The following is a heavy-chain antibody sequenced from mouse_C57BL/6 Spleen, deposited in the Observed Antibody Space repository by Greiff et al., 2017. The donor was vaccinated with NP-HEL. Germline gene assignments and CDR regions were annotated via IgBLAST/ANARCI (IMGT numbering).Heavy chain of an antibody. CDR2: IHPNSGST. CDR3: AKERNCYSNYVGFAY. V-gene: IGHV1-64*01. J-gene: IGHJ3*01. CDR1: GYTFTSYW. Sequence: QVQLKQPGAELVKPGASVKLSCKASGYTFTSYWMHWVKQRPGQGLEWIGMIHPNSGSTNYNEKFKSKATLTVDKSSSTAYMQLSSLTSEDSAVYYCAKERNCYSNYVGFAYWGQGTLVTVSA. D-gene: IGHD2-5*01.